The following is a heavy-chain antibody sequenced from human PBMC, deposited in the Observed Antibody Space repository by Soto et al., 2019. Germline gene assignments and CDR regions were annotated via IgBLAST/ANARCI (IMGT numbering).Heavy chain of an antibody. J-gene: IGHJ4*02. CDR2: ISYDGSNK. D-gene: IGHD3-10*01. CDR1: GFTFSNYA. V-gene: IGHV3-30-3*01. CDR3: ARFGSYGPLDY. Sequence: PGGSLRLSCAASGFTFSNYAMSWVRQAPGKGLEWVAVISYDGSNKYYADSVKGRFTISRDNSKNTLYLQMNSLRAEDTAVYYCARFGSYGPLDYWGQGTLVTVSS.